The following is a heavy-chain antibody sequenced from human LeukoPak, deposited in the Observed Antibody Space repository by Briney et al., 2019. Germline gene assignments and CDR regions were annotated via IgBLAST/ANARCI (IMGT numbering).Heavy chain of an antibody. CDR3: ARGRYYYDSSGYLYYFDY. CDR2: IIPIFGTA. V-gene: IGHV1-69*13. CDR1: GGTFGSYA. D-gene: IGHD3-22*01. J-gene: IGHJ4*02. Sequence: SVTVSCTASGGTFGSYAISWVRQAPGQGLEWMGGIIPIFGTANYAQKFQGRVTITADESTSTAYMELSSLRSEDTAVYYCARGRYYYDSSGYLYYFDYWGQGTLVTVSS.